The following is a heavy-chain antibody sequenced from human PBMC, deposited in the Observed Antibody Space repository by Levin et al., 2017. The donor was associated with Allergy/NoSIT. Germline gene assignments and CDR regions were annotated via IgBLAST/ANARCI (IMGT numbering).Heavy chain of an antibody. D-gene: IGHD2-15*01. Sequence: SCTSSGFTFGDYAMTWFRQAPGKGLEWVGFIRSKGYGGTTEYAASVKGRFTVSRDDSKSIAYLQMNSLKTEDTAVYYCARVDCFGGRCYSPLGSFDIWGQGTMVTVSS. CDR1: GFTFGDYA. CDR3: ARVDCFGGRCYSPLGSFDI. CDR2: IRSKGYGGTT. V-gene: IGHV3-49*03. J-gene: IGHJ3*02.